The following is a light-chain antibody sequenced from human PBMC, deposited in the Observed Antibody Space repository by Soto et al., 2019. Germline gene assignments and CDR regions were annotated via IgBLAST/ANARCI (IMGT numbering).Light chain of an antibody. CDR2: EVS. CDR3: SSYTSSSTYV. CDR1: SSDVGVYNY. V-gene: IGLV2-14*01. Sequence: QSALAQPASVSGSPGQSITISCTGTSSDVGVYNYVSWYRRHPGKAPKLMIYEVSYRPSGVSNRFSGSKSGNTASLTISGLQAEDEADYYCSSYTSSSTYVFGTGTNVTVL. J-gene: IGLJ1*01.